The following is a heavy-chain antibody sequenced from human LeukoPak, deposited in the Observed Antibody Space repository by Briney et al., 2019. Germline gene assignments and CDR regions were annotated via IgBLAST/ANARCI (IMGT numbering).Heavy chain of an antibody. CDR2: IRYDGSNK. Sequence: GGSLRLSCAASGFTFSSYGMHWVRRAPGKGPEWVAFIRYDGSNKYYADSVKGRFTISRDNSKNTLYLQMNSLRAEDTAVYYCAKGVGGRRVVVDKNPLYYYYYMDVWGKGTTVTVSS. J-gene: IGHJ6*03. CDR1: GFTFSSYG. D-gene: IGHD2-15*01. CDR3: AKGVGGRRVVVDKNPLYYYYYMDV. V-gene: IGHV3-30*02.